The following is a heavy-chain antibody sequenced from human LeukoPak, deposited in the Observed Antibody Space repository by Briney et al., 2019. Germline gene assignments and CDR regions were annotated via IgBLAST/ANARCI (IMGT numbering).Heavy chain of an antibody. CDR2: IYYSGRT. J-gene: IGHJ4*02. Sequence: PSETLSRTCTVSGGSISSSSYYWGWIRQPPGKGLEWIGSIYYSGRTYYNPSLKSRVTISVDTSKNQFSLKLSSVTAADTAVYYCARLLAVAGMYYFDYWGQGTLVTVSS. D-gene: IGHD6-19*01. CDR1: GGSISSSSYY. CDR3: ARLLAVAGMYYFDY. V-gene: IGHV4-39*01.